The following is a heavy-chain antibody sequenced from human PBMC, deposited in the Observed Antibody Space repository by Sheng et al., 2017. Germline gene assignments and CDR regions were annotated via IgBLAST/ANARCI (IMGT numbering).Heavy chain of an antibody. CDR3: TNMNPADDMDV. Sequence: EVQLVESGGGLVQPGGSLKLSCAASGFTFSGSAMHWVRQASGKGLEWVGRIRSKANSYATAYAASVKGRFTISRDDSKNTAYLQMNSLKTEDTAVYYCTNMNPADDMDVWGKGTTVTVSS. D-gene: IGHD6-13*01. V-gene: IGHV3-73*02. J-gene: IGHJ6*03. CDR2: IRSKANSYAT. CDR1: GFTFSGSA.